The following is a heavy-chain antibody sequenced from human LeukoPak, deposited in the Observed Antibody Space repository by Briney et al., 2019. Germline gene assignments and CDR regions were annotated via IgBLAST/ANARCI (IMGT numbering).Heavy chain of an antibody. J-gene: IGHJ6*02. CDR1: GGSFSGYY. CDR3: ARERSPNYYYGMDV. D-gene: IGHD1-26*01. Sequence: SETLSLTCAVYGGSFSGYYWSWIRQPPGKGLEWIGEINHSGSTNYNPSLKSRVTISVDTSKNQFSLKLSSVTAADTAVYYCARERSPNYYYGMDVWGQGTTVTVSS. CDR2: INHSGST. V-gene: IGHV4-34*01.